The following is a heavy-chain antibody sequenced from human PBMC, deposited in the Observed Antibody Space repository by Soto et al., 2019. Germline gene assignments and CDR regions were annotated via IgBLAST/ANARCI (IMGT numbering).Heavy chain of an antibody. D-gene: IGHD2-15*01. CDR2: MNPNSGNT. J-gene: IGHJ3*02. CDR3: ASCSGGSCYSEAFDI. V-gene: IGHV1-8*02. Sequence: ASVKVSCKASGYTFTSYGISWVRQATGQGLEWMGWMNPNSGNTGYAQKFQGRVTMTRNTSISTAYMELSSLRSEDTAVYYCASCSGGSCYSEAFDIWGQGTMVTVSS. CDR1: GYTFTSYG.